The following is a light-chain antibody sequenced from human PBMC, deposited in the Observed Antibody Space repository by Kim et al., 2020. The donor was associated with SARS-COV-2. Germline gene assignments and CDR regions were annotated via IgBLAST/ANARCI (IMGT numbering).Light chain of an antibody. CDR2: DAS. Sequence: GDRVTITCRASQSINIWLAWYQQKPGKAPGLLIYDASILESGVPSRFSGSGSGTEFTLTISSLQPDDFATYYCQEYKSDSWTFGQGTKVEIK. J-gene: IGKJ1*01. CDR1: QSINIW. V-gene: IGKV1-5*01. CDR3: QEYKSDSWT.